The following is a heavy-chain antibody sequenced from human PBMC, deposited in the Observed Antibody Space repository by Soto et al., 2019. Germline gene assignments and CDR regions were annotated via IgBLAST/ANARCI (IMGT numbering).Heavy chain of an antibody. V-gene: IGHV1-69*13. Sequence: SVKVSCKASGGTFNIYAISWVRQAPGQGLEWMGGIIPIFGTGNYAQKFQGRVTITADEPTSTAYMELSSLRSEDTAAYYCARDIKNAFFYGVVVWGQGTTVTVS. CDR3: ARDIKNAFFYGVVV. J-gene: IGHJ6*02. CDR1: GGTFNIYA. D-gene: IGHD2-2*01. CDR2: IIPIFGTG.